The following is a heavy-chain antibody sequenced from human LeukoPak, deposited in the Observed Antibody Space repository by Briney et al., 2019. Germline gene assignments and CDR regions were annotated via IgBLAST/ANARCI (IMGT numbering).Heavy chain of an antibody. CDR1: DGSISSGGYY. J-gene: IGHJ6*02. D-gene: IGHD6-19*01. V-gene: IGHV4-31*03. CDR2: IYYSGST. CDR3: ARGGPDSSGWYYYYYGMDV. Sequence: SETLSLTCTVSDGSISSGGYYWSWIRQHPGKGLEWIGYIYYSGSTYYNPSLKSRVTISVDTSKNQFSLKLSSVTAADTAVYYCARGGPDSSGWYYYYYGMDVWGQGTTVTVSS.